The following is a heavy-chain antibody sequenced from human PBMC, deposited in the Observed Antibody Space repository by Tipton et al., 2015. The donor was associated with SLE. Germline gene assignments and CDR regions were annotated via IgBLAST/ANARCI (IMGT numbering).Heavy chain of an antibody. D-gene: IGHD3-22*01. J-gene: IGHJ2*01. Sequence: SLRLSCAASGFTVSSDYMSWVRQAPGKGLEWVSVIYSGGSTYYADSVKGRFTISRDSSNNTLYLQMNSLRAEDTAVYYCARDKGYYDSSGYYPHWYFDLWGRGTLVAVSS. CDR1: GFTVSSDY. V-gene: IGHV3-66*01. CDR2: IYSGGST. CDR3: ARDKGYYDSSGYYPHWYFDL.